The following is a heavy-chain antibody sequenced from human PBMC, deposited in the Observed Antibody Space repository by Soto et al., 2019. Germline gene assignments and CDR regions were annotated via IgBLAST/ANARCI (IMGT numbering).Heavy chain of an antibody. J-gene: IGHJ6*02. CDR2: IDPSDSYT. CDR3: ARHGEPGIASLLGV. D-gene: IGHD6-13*01. CDR1: GYTFTTDW. V-gene: IGHV5-10-1*01. Sequence: PGESLKISCKGSGYTFTTDWISWVRQMPGKGLEWMGRIDPSDSYTKYSPSFQGHVTFSVDKSISTAYLQWTSLRTSDTAMYYCARHGEPGIASLLGVWGQGTTVTVSS.